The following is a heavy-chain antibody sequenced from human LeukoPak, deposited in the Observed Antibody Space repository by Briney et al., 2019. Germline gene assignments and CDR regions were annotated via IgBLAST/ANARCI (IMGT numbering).Heavy chain of an antibody. Sequence: SETLSLTCTVSGGSISSSSYYWGWIRQPPGKGLEWIGSIYYSGSTYNNPSLKSRVTISVDTSKNQFSLKLSSVTAADTAVYYCASEKAVAGYYWGQGTLVTVSS. CDR1: GGSISSSSYY. CDR2: IYYSGST. CDR3: ASEKAVAGYY. V-gene: IGHV4-39*01. D-gene: IGHD6-19*01. J-gene: IGHJ4*02.